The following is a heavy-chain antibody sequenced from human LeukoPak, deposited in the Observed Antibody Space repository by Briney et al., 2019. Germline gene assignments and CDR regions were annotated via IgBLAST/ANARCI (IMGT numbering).Heavy chain of an antibody. D-gene: IGHD1-26*01. CDR1: GLSFSDYS. CDR3: AKMYGGTYIGN. CDR2: ISSTGNHR. Sequence: GGSLRLSCTASGLSFSDYSMNWVRQAPGKGLEWVSYISSTGNHRHYAESVEGRFTISRDNAKNSLYLQMNSLRAEDTAVYYCAKMYGGTYIGNWGQGTLVTVSA. V-gene: IGHV3-48*01. J-gene: IGHJ4*02.